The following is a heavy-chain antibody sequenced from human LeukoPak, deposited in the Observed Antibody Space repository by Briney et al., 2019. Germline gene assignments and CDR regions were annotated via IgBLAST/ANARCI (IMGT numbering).Heavy chain of an antibody. V-gene: IGHV4-4*07. CDR1: GGSISSYY. Sequence: PSETLSLICTVSGGSISSYYWNWIRQPAGKGLEWIGRIYTSGSTNYNPSLKSRVTMSVDTSKNQFSLKLTSVTAADTAVYYCARGLGGSQWDPFQHWGQGTLATVSS. J-gene: IGHJ1*01. D-gene: IGHD1-26*01. CDR2: IYTSGST. CDR3: ARGLGGSQWDPFQH.